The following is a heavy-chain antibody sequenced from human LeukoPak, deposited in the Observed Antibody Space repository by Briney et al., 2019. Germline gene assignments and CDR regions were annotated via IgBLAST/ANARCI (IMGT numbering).Heavy chain of an antibody. Sequence: SVKVSCKASGGTFSSYAISWVRQAPGQGLEWMGGIIPIFGTANYAQKFQGRVTITADKSTSTAYMELSSLRSEDTAVYYCARMFVSGSIYFDYWGQGTLVTVSS. CDR2: IIPIFGTA. D-gene: IGHD3-10*02. CDR3: ARMFVSGSIYFDY. V-gene: IGHV1-69*06. J-gene: IGHJ4*02. CDR1: GGTFSSYA.